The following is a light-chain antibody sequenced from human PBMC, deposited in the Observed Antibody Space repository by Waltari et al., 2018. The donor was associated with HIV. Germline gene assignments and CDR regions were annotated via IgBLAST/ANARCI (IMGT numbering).Light chain of an antibody. Sequence: QSALPQPPSASGSPGQSVTIPCTGTSSDVGGYNYASWYQQHPGKAPNLIIYEVSKLPSGVPDRFSGSKSGNTASLTVSGLQAEDEADYYCNSYAGSNNWVFGGGTKLTVL. CDR2: EVS. J-gene: IGLJ3*02. CDR1: SSDVGGYNY. CDR3: NSYAGSNNWV. V-gene: IGLV2-8*01.